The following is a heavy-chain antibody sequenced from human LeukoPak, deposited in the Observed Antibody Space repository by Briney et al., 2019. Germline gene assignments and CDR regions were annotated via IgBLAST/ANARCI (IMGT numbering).Heavy chain of an antibody. CDR1: GFTFSSYA. J-gene: IGHJ4*02. D-gene: IGHD3-3*01. CDR2: ISSSSSYI. CDR3: ASIPLSHYDFWSGYPYYFDY. V-gene: IGHV3-21*01. Sequence: GGSLRLSCAASGFTFSSYAMSWVRQAPGKGLEWVSSISSSSSYIYYADSVKGRFTISRDNAKNSLYLQMNSLRAEDTAVYYCASIPLSHYDFWSGYPYYFDYWGQGTLVTVSS.